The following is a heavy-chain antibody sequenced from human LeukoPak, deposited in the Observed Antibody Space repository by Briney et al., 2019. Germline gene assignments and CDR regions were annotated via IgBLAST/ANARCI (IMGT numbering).Heavy chain of an antibody. Sequence: PSETLSLTCTVSGGSISSSSYYWSWIRQPAGKGLEWIGRIYTSGSTNYNPSLKSRVTISVDTSKNQFSLKLSSVTAADTAVYYCAREGAGGLVILDLFDYWGQGTLVTVSS. D-gene: IGHD3-9*01. CDR1: GGSISSSSYY. J-gene: IGHJ4*02. V-gene: IGHV4-61*02. CDR3: AREGAGGLVILDLFDY. CDR2: IYTSGST.